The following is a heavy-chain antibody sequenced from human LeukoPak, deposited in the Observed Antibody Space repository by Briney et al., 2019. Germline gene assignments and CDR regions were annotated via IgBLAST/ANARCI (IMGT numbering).Heavy chain of an antibody. CDR1: GGSISSHY. CDR3: ARWTRGCSSTSCYTGGIDY. D-gene: IGHD2-2*02. J-gene: IGHJ4*02. V-gene: IGHV4-59*11. Sequence: NPSETLSLTCTVSGGSISSHYWSWIRQPPGKGLEWIGYIYYSGSTNYNSSLKSRVTISVDTSKNQFSLKLSSVTAADTAVYYCARWTRGCSSTSCYTGGIDYWGQGTLVTVSS. CDR2: IYYSGST.